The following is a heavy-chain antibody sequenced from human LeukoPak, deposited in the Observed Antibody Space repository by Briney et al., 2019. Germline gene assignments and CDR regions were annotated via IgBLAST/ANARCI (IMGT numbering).Heavy chain of an antibody. CDR2: IPNDDSVI. D-gene: IGHD3-22*01. CDR3: AREQWFRWEY. J-gene: IGHJ4*02. Sequence: PGGSLRLSCEASGFSVSNYYMVWVRQPPGKGLECISYIPNDDSVIYYADSVRGRLSVSRDYAKNSLSLQLNSLRAEDTAVYYCAREQWFRWEYWGQGILVTVSS. CDR1: GFSVSNYY. V-gene: IGHV3-11*01.